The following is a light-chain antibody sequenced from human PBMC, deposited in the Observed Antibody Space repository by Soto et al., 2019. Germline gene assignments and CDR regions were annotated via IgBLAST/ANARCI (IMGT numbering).Light chain of an antibody. V-gene: IGLV1-40*01. Sequence: QSVLTQPPSVSGAPGQRVTISCTGSSSNIGAGYDVHWYQQLPGTAPKLLIYGNSNRPSGVPDRFSGSKSGTSASLAITGLQAEDEADYYCQSYDSSVSGAAFGTGTKLTVL. CDR2: GNS. CDR1: SSNIGAGYD. CDR3: QSYDSSVSGAA. J-gene: IGLJ1*01.